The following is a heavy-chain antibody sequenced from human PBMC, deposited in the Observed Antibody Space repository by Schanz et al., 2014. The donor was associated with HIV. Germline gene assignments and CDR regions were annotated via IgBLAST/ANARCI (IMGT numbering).Heavy chain of an antibody. CDR3: AKDRNHYDSRYRGKGNYYYYYGMDV. CDR1: GFTFDSYG. Sequence: VQLVESGGGLVQPGRSLRLSCAASGFTFDSYGIHWVRQAPGKGLEWVAVISYDGTNKKVADPVKGRFTISRDNSKNTLYLQMKSLRPEDTAVYYCAKDRNHYDSRYRGKGNYYYYYGMDVWGQGTTVTVSS. CDR2: ISYDGTNK. D-gene: IGHD3-22*01. J-gene: IGHJ6*02. V-gene: IGHV3-30*18.